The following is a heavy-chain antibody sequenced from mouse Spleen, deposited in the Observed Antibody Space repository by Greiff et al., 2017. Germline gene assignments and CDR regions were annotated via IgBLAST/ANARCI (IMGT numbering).Heavy chain of an antibody. Sequence: EVQLVESGCGLVKPGGSLKLSCSASGFTFSSYTMSWVRQTPAKRLEWVATISSCGGTTYYPDSVKGWFTISRDNARNTLYLQLSSLSSADSAMYYRASQGATLCAMDYWGQGTSVTVSS. CDR3: ASQGATLCAMDY. CDR1: GFTFSSYT. V-gene: IGHV5-9*04. J-gene: IGHJ4*01. D-gene: IGHD6-1*01. CDR2: ISSCGGTT.